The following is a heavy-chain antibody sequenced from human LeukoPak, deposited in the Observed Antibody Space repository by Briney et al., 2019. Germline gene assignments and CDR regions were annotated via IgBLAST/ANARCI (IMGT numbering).Heavy chain of an antibody. CDR3: ARGAVVPAAMGDAFDI. V-gene: IGHV3-33*01. Sequence: GGSLRLSCAASGFTFSSYGMHWVRQAPGKGLEWVAVIWYDGSNKYYADSVKGRFTISRDNSKNTLYLQMNSLRAEDTAVYYCARGAVVPAAMGDAFDIWGQGTMVTVSS. J-gene: IGHJ3*02. CDR2: IWYDGSNK. CDR1: GFTFSSYG. D-gene: IGHD2-2*01.